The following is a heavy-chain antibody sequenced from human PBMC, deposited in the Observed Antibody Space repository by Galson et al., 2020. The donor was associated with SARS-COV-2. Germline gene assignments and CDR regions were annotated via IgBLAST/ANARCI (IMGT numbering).Heavy chain of an antibody. CDR1: GFTFSAYY. CDR3: ARGSGGTRAFDL. D-gene: IGHD2-15*01. Sequence: GGSLRLSCAASGFTFSAYYMSWIRQAPGKGLEWVSYISNSSTYTNYAGSVKGRFTISRDNAKNSLYLQMNSLRAEDTAVYYCARGSGGTRAFDLWGRGTLVTVSS. V-gene: IGHV3-11*06. CDR2: ISNSSTYT. J-gene: IGHJ2*01.